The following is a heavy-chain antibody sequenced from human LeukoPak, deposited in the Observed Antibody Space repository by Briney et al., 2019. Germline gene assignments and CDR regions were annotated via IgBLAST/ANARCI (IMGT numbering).Heavy chain of an antibody. Sequence: GGSLRLSCAASGFTFSSYSMNWVRQAPGKGVEWVSVIYSGGSTYYSDSVKGRFTISRDNSKNTLYLQMNSLRAEDTAVYYCARGATTLDYWGQGTLVTVSS. J-gene: IGHJ4*02. CDR3: ARGATTLDY. V-gene: IGHV3-53*01. CDR2: IYSGGST. D-gene: IGHD1-26*01. CDR1: GFTFSSYS.